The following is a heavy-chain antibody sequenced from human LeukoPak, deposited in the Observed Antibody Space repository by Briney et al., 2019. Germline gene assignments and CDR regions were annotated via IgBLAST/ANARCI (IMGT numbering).Heavy chain of an antibody. J-gene: IGHJ4*02. CDR3: ARVGGSYLYFDY. D-gene: IGHD1-26*01. Sequence: SETLSLTCTVSGGSISSSSYYWGWIRRPPGKGLEWIGSIYYSGSTYYNPSLKSRVTISVDTSKNQFSLKLSSVTAADTAVYYCARVGGSYLYFDYWGQGSLVTVSS. V-gene: IGHV4-39*07. CDR1: GGSISSSSYY. CDR2: IYYSGST.